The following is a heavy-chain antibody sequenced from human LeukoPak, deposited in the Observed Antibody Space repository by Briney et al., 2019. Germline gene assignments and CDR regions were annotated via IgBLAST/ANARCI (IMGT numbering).Heavy chain of an antibody. CDR3: ARDTWAYYMDV. CDR1: GFTFSSYA. D-gene: IGHD2/OR15-2a*01. V-gene: IGHV3-64*01. CDR2: ISSNGGST. Sequence: GGSLRLSCAASGFTFSSYAMHWVRQAPGKGLEYVSAISSNGGSTYYANSVKGRFTISRDNSKNTLYLQMNSLRVEDTAVYYCARDTWAYYMDVWGKGTTVTISS. J-gene: IGHJ6*03.